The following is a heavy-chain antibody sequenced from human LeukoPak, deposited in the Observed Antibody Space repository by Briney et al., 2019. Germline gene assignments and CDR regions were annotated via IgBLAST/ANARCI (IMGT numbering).Heavy chain of an antibody. Sequence: GGSLRLSCAASGFTFSSYSMNWVRQAPGKGLEWVSYISSSSSTIYYADSVRGRFTISRDNAKNSLYLQMNSLRAEDTAVYYCARADRGWQYYFDYWGQGNLVTVSS. V-gene: IGHV3-48*01. J-gene: IGHJ4*02. D-gene: IGHD6-19*01. CDR3: ARADRGWQYYFDY. CDR2: ISSSSSTI. CDR1: GFTFSSYS.